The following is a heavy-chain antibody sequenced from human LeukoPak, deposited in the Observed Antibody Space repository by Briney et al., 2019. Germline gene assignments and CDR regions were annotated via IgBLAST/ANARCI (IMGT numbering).Heavy chain of an antibody. CDR1: GASISYYY. CDR3: AGYSSDRYWEAFVF. CDR2: IYYTGTT. V-gene: IGHV4-59*13. J-gene: IGHJ3*01. Sequence: PSETLSLTCTVSGASISYYYWSWSRKSPGKGLEWIGYIYYTGTTNYNPSLKSRVTISIDTSKNQFSLTLSSVTAADAALVVCAGYSSDRYWEAFVFWGQGTIVTHSS. D-gene: IGHD2-15*01.